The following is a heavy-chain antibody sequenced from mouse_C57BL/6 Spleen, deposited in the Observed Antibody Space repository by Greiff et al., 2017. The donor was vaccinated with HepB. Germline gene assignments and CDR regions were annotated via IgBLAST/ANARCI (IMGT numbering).Heavy chain of an antibody. CDR3: SKTGTDWFAY. V-gene: IGHV1-74*01. J-gene: IGHJ3*01. CDR1: GYTFTSYW. D-gene: IGHD4-1*01. Sequence: QVQLQQSGAELVKPGASVKVSCKASGYTFTSYWMHWVKQRPGQGLEWIGRIHPSDSDTNYNQKFKGKATLTVDKSSSTAYMQLSSLASEDSVVYYCSKTGTDWFAYWGQGTLVTVSA. CDR2: IHPSDSDT.